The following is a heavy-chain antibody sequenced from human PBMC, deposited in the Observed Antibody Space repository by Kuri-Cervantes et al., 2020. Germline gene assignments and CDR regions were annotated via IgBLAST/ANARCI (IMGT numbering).Heavy chain of an antibody. Sequence: GESLKISCVVSGFTFSSYAMSWVRQAPGKGLEWVSGFSGSGGSTYYADSVKGQFTISRDNSKNTLYLQMNSLRAEDTAVYYCARDATAEQGTNDYGDYGNFDYWGQGTLVTVSS. CDR1: GFTFSSYA. J-gene: IGHJ4*02. CDR3: ARDATAEQGTNDYGDYGNFDY. D-gene: IGHD4-17*01. V-gene: IGHV3-23*01. CDR2: FSGSGGST.